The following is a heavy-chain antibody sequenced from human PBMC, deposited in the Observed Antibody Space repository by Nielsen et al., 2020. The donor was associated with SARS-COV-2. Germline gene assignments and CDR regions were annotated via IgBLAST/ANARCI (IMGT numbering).Heavy chain of an antibody. J-gene: IGHJ3*02. D-gene: IGHD3-22*01. CDR1: GFTFSSYA. CDR3: VKDREYRYDSSGYLPDAFDI. Sequence: GESLKISCSASGFTFSSYAMHWVRQAPGKGLEYVSAISSNGGSTYYADSVKGRFTISRDNSKNTLYLQMSSLRAEDTAVYYCVKDREYRYDSSGYLPDAFDIWGQGTMVTVSS. CDR2: ISSNGGST. V-gene: IGHV3-64D*06.